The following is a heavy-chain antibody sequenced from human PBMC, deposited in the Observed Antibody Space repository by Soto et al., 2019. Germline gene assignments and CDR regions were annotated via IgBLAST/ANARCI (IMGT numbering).Heavy chain of an antibody. V-gene: IGHV3-33*01. D-gene: IGHD2-2*01. J-gene: IGHJ4*02. Sequence: QVQLVESGGGVVQPGRSLRLSCAASGFTFSSYGMHWVRQAPGKGLEWVAVIWYDGSNKYYADSVKGRFTISRDNSKNTLYLKMNSLRAEDTAVYYCARGGIGYCSSTSCPLGYWGQGTLVTVSS. CDR3: ARGGIGYCSSTSCPLGY. CDR1: GFTFSSYG. CDR2: IWYDGSNK.